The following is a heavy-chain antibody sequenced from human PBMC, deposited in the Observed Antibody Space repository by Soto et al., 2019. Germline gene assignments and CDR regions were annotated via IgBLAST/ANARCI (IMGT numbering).Heavy chain of an antibody. CDR2: ISAYNGNT. Sequence: ASVKVSCKASGYTFTSYGISWVRQAPGQGLEWMGWISAYNGNTNYAQKLQGRVTMTTDTSTSTAYMELRSLRSDDTAVYYCAGDLRIAAAGTTMSEYFQHWGQGTLVTVSS. CDR3: AGDLRIAAAGTTMSEYFQH. J-gene: IGHJ1*01. D-gene: IGHD6-13*01. V-gene: IGHV1-18*01. CDR1: GYTFTSYG.